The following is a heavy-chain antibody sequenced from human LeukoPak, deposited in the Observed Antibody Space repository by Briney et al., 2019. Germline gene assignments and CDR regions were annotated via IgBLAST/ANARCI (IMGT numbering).Heavy chain of an antibody. D-gene: IGHD6-6*01. Sequence: GGSLRLSCAASGFTFSSYAMHWVRQAPGKGLEYVSAISSNVGSTYYANSVKGRFTISRDNSKNTLYLQMGSLRAEDMAVYYCARDLHPRYSSSYDYYYYMDVWGKGTTATVSS. CDR1: GFTFSSYA. J-gene: IGHJ6*03. CDR3: ARDLHPRYSSSYDYYYYMDV. CDR2: ISSNVGST. V-gene: IGHV3-64*01.